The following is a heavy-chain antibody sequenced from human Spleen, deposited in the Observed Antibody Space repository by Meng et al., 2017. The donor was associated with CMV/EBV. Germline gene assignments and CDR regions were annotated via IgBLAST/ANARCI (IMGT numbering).Heavy chain of an antibody. CDR2: INPNSGGT. V-gene: IGHV1-2*02. CDR1: FNDYY. D-gene: IGHD3-3*01. CDR3: ARGSSNDFWSGYPYGMDV. Sequence: FNDYYLHWVRQAPGQGLEWMGWINPNSGGTNYAQKFQGRVTMTKDTSITTAYMELSRLTSDDTAVYYCARGSSNDFWSGYPYGMDVWGQGTTVTVSS. J-gene: IGHJ6*02.